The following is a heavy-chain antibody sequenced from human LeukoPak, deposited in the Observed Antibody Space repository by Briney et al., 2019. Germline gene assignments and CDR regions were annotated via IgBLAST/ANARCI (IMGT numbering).Heavy chain of an antibody. CDR2: ISGSGSA. V-gene: IGHV3-23*01. CDR3: AKRGAEVGASVAPGDY. Sequence: GGTLRLSCAASGFSFSSYGMSWVRQAPGKGLEWVSGISGSGSAYYADSVKGRFSISRDKSKNTVYLQMDSLRAEDTAVYYCAKRGAEVGASVAPGDYWGQGTLLTVSS. D-gene: IGHD1-26*01. J-gene: IGHJ4*02. CDR1: GFSFSSYG.